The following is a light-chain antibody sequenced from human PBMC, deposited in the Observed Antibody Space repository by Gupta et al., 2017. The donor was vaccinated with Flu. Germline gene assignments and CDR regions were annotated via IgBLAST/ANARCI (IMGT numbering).Light chain of an antibody. J-gene: IGKJ4*01. Sequence: DIVMTQSPDSLAVSLGERATINCKSSQSVLYSSNNKNYLAWYQQKPGQPPKLLIYWASTRESGVPDRFRGSGSGTDFTLTISSLQAEDVAVYYCQQYYSTPLIFGGGTKVEIK. CDR2: WAS. V-gene: IGKV4-1*01. CDR1: QSVLYSSNNKNY. CDR3: QQYYSTPLI.